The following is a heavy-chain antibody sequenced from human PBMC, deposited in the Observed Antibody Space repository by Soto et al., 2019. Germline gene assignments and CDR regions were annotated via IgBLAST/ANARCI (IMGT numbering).Heavy chain of an antibody. CDR3: ARSSCSSTSCYVGWFDP. J-gene: IGHJ5*02. CDR2: IYYSGST. D-gene: IGHD2-2*01. Sequence: QLQLQESGPGLVKPSETLSLTCTVSGGSISSSSYYWGWIRQPPGKGLEWIGSIYYSGSTYYNPALKSRVTISLDTSKNQFSLKLSSVTAADTAVYYCARSSCSSTSCYVGWFDPWGQGTLVTVSS. CDR1: GGSISSSSYY. V-gene: IGHV4-39*01.